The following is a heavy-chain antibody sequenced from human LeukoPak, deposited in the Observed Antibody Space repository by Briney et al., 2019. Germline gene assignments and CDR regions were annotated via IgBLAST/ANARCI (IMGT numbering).Heavy chain of an antibody. V-gene: IGHV3-23*01. CDR3: ARRAGAYSHPYDY. J-gene: IGHJ4*02. D-gene: IGHD4/OR15-4a*01. CDR2: ISGSGGST. CDR1: GFIVSTNY. Sequence: PGGSLRLSCAASGFIVSTNYMSWVRQAPGKGLEWVSAISGSGGSTYYADSVKGRFTISRDNSKNTLYLQMNSLRAEDTAVYYCARRAGAYSHPYDYWGQGTLVTVSS.